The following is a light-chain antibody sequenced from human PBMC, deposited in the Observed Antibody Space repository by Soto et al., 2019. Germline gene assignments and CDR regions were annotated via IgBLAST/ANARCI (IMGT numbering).Light chain of an antibody. CDR2: DDN. V-gene: IGLV1-51*01. J-gene: IGLJ2*01. CDR3: ATWDRILRVVV. Sequence: QPVLTQPPPVSAAPGQKVGIACSGSGSNIGSYSVSWYQPLPGTAPKLLIYDDNKRPSGNPDRFSGSKSGTPATLGITGLQTGDEADYYCATWDRILRVVVFGGGTK. CDR1: GSNIGSYS.